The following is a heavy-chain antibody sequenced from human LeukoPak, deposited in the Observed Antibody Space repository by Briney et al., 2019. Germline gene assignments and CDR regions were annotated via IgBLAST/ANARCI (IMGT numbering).Heavy chain of an antibody. CDR3: AREGIAAGYRNWFDP. CDR1: GGSISSRNW. Sequence: SETLSLTCAVSGGSISSRNWWSWVRQSPGKGLEWIGGIYHSGSTNYNPSLKSRLTISVDKSKNQFSLKLSSVTAADTAVYYCAREGIAAGYRNWFDPWGQGTLVTVSS. D-gene: IGHD6-13*01. V-gene: IGHV4-4*02. CDR2: IYHSGST. J-gene: IGHJ5*02.